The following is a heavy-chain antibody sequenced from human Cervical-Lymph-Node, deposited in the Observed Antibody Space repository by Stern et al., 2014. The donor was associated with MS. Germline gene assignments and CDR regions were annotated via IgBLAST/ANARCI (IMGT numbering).Heavy chain of an antibody. V-gene: IGHV5-51*01. CDR2: IFPGGYDI. CDR1: GYTFTSYW. CDR3: ARQRYFDY. Sequence: EVQLVQSGPEVKRPGESLKISCQASGYTFTSYWIGWVRQMPGKGLEWIAIIFPGGYDIRYSPSFQGQVPISADKSSSIAYLQWNNLKASDTAIYYCARQRYFDYWGQGTLVTVSS. J-gene: IGHJ4*02.